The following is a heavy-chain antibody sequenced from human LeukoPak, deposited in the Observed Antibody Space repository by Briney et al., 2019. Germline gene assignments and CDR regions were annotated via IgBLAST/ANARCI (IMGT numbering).Heavy chain of an antibody. Sequence: SGPTLVNPTQTLTLTCTFSVFSLSTYGVGVGWIRHPPGKALEWLALIYWHNDKRYSPSLKSRLTITKDTSKNQVVLTMTNMDPVDTATYYCAHSNSSSPHDYWGQGTLVTVSS. CDR2: IYWHNDK. CDR1: VFSLSTYGVG. CDR3: AHSNSSSPHDY. V-gene: IGHV2-5*01. J-gene: IGHJ4*02. D-gene: IGHD6-13*01.